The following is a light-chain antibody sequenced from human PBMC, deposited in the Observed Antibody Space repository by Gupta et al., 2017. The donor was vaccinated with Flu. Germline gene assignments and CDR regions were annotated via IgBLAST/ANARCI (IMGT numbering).Light chain of an antibody. CDR3: QQHDHTPRFT. CDR2: AVS. Sequence: DLQMTQSPSSLSASVGDRVTITCRASQSISSFLNWYQQKPGKAPKLLIYAVSNLQSGVPSRFSGSGSGTDFTLTISSRQPEDFATDYCQQHDHTPRFTFGPGTKVDVK. CDR1: QSISSF. V-gene: IGKV1-39*01. J-gene: IGKJ3*01.